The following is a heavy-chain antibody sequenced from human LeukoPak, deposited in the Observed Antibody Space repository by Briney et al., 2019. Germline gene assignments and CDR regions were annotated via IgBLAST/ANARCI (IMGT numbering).Heavy chain of an antibody. D-gene: IGHD3-16*01. Sequence: SETLSLTCTVSGGSISSSSYYWGWLRQPPGKGLEWIGSIYYSGSTYYNPSLKSRVTISVDTSKNQFSLNLNSVTAADTAVYYCARQDQIKSDAFDIWGQGTMVTVSS. V-gene: IGHV4-39*01. J-gene: IGHJ3*02. CDR1: GGSISSSSYY. CDR2: IYYSGST. CDR3: ARQDQIKSDAFDI.